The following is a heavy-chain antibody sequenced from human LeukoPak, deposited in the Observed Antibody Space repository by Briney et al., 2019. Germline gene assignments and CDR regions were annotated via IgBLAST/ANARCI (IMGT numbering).Heavy chain of an antibody. J-gene: IGHJ4*02. CDR1: ASISSGDYY. Sequence: SETLSLTCTVSASISSGDYYWNWIRQPAGKGLEWIGRVSASGYTNYNPSLRSRITISVDTSKNQFSLELTSVTAANTAVYYCAKISGYSTSWTPDYWGQGTLVTVSS. D-gene: IGHD6-13*01. CDR3: AKISGYSTSWTPDY. V-gene: IGHV4-61*02. CDR2: VSASGYT.